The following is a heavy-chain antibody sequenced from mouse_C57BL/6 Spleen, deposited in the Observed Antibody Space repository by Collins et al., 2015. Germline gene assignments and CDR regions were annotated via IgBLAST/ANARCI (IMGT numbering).Heavy chain of an antibody. CDR2: INPNNGGT. Sequence: EVQLQQSGPELVKPGASVKISCKASGYTFTDYYVNWVKQSHGKSLEWIGDINPNNGGTSYNQKFKGKATLTVDKSSSTAYTELRSLTSEDSAVYYCARASNYWFAYWGQGTLVTVSA. D-gene: IGHD2-5*01. J-gene: IGHJ3*01. V-gene: IGHV1-26*01. CDR1: GYTFTDYY. CDR3: ARASNYWFAY.